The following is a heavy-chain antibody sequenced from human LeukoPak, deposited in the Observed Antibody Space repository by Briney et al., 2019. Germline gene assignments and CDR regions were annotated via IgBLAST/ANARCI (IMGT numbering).Heavy chain of an antibody. J-gene: IGHJ5*01. Sequence: PGGSLRLSCAASGFTFSSYAMSWVRQAPGKGLEWVSAISGSGGSTYYADSVKGRFTISRGDSKNTLFLQMNSLRAEDTAVYYCATGYSDSLRSPLDSWGQGTLVTVSS. V-gene: IGHV3-23*01. CDR2: ISGSGGST. D-gene: IGHD3-22*01. CDR3: ATGYSDSLRSPLDS. CDR1: GFTFSSYA.